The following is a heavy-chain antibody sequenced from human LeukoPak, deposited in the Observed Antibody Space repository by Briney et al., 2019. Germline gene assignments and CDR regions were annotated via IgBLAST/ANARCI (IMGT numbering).Heavy chain of an antibody. CDR1: GFTFSSYS. CDR3: ARDGSYYAAFDI. CDR2: ISSSSSYI. V-gene: IGHV3-21*01. J-gene: IGHJ3*02. D-gene: IGHD1-26*01. Sequence: GGSLRLSCAASGFTFSSYSMNWVRQAPGKGLEWVSSISSSSSYIYYADSVKGRFTISRDNAKNSLYLQMNSLRAEDTAVYYCARDGSYYAAFDIWGQGTMVTVSS.